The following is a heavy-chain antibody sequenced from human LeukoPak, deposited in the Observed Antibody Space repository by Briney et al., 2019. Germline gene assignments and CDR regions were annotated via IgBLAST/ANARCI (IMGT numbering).Heavy chain of an antibody. CDR3: ARVIRAVDY. J-gene: IGHJ4*02. V-gene: IGHV4-34*01. CDR1: GFTFSSYW. Sequence: GSLRLSCAASGFTFSSYWMSWIRQPPGKGLEWIGEINHSGSTNYNPSLKSRVTISVDTSKNQFSLKLSSVTAADTAVYYCARVIRAVDYWGQGTLVTVSS. CDR2: INHSGST. D-gene: IGHD6-19*01.